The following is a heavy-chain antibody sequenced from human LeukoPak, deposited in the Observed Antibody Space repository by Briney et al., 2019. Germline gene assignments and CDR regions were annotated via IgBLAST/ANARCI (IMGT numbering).Heavy chain of an antibody. V-gene: IGHV4-34*01. Sequence: SETLSLTCAVYGGSLSGYHWSWIRQPPGKGLEWIGESNHSGSTNYNPSLKSRVTISADTSKNQFSLKLSSVTDADTAVYYCARGIVGSKLLHLWGERSLFTVSS. J-gene: IGHJ5*02. CDR2: SNHSGST. D-gene: IGHD1-26*01. CDR1: GGSLSGYH. CDR3: ARGIVGSKLLHL.